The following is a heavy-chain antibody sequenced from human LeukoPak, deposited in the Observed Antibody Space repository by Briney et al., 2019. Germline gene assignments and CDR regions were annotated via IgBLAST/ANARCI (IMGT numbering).Heavy chain of an antibody. CDR3: ARHVDCSGGTCSLDY. J-gene: IGHJ4*02. D-gene: IGHD2-15*01. CDR1: GYSFTNSW. Sequence: GESLKISCKGSGYSFTNSWIGWVRQMPGQGLEWMGVIYPGDSDTRYSPYFQGQITILADKSINIAYLQWSSLKASDAAMYYCARHVDCSGGTCSLDYWGQGTLVTVSS. CDR2: IYPGDSDT. V-gene: IGHV5-51*01.